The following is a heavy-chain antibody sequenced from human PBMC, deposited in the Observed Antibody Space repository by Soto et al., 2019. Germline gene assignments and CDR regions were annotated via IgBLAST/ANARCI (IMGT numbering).Heavy chain of an antibody. D-gene: IGHD1-26*01. CDR2: ISGSGGST. CDR3: AKEGLRDPVGY. J-gene: IGHJ4*02. V-gene: IGHV3-23*01. Sequence: GRYLRLSCAASGFNFSSYAMSWVRQAPGKGLEWVLAISGSGGSTYYADSVKGRFTISRDNSKNTLYLQMNSLRAEDTAVYYCAKEGLRDPVGYWGQGTLVTVSS. CDR1: GFNFSSYA.